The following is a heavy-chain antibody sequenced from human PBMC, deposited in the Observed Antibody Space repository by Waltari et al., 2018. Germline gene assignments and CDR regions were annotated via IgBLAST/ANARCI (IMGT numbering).Heavy chain of an antibody. CDR3: ASSLMQDWYFDL. V-gene: IGHV3-21*01. CDR1: GFTFSSYS. CDR2: ISSSSSYI. Sequence: EVQLVESGGGLVKPGGSLRLSCAASGFTFSSYSMNWARLAPGKGLEWVSSISSSSSYIYYADSVKGRFTISRDNAKNSLYLQMNSLRAEDTAVYYCASSLMQDWYFDLWGRGTLVTVSS. J-gene: IGHJ2*01.